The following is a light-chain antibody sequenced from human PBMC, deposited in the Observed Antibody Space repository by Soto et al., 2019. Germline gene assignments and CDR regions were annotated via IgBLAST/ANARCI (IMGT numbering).Light chain of an antibody. Sequence: EIVMTQSPATLSVSPGERATLSCRASQSVSSNLAWYQQKPGQAPRLLIYGASTRATGIPGRFSGSGSGTEFTLTISSLQSEDFAVYYCQQYNNWWTFGQGTKVVIK. CDR2: GAS. V-gene: IGKV3-15*01. J-gene: IGKJ1*01. CDR3: QQYNNWWT. CDR1: QSVSSN.